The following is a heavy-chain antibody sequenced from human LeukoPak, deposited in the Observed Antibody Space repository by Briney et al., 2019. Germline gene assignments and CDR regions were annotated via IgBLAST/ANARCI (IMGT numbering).Heavy chain of an antibody. CDR1: GFTFSGHW. CDR3: TRDRSRAEDD. D-gene: IGHD1-14*01. J-gene: IGHJ4*02. V-gene: IGHV3-7*01. CDR2: VNQGGSDK. Sequence: GGSLRLSCAASGFTFSGHWMSWVRQAPGKGLEWVANVNQGGSDKYYVDSVKGRFTISRDNANNLLYLQMNSLRGEDTAVYYCTRDRSRAEDDWGQGTLVTVSS.